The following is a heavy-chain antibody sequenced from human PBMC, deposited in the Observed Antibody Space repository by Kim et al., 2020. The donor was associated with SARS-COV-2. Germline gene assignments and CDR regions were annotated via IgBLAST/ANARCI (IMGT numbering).Heavy chain of an antibody. V-gene: IGHV3-23*01. CDR3: AKVGYCSSTSCYTQTLLDY. J-gene: IGHJ4*02. CDR2: ISGSGGST. CDR1: GFTFSSYA. Sequence: GGSLRLSCAASGFTFSSYAMSWVRQAPGKGLEWVSAISGSGGSTYYADSVKGRFTISRDNSKNTLYLQMNSLRAEDTAVYYCAKVGYCSSTSCYTQTLLDYWGQGTLVTVSS. D-gene: IGHD2-2*02.